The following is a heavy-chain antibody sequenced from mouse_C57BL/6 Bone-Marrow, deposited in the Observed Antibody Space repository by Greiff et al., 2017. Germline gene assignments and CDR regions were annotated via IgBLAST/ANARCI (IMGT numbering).Heavy chain of an antibody. CDR1: GFNIKDDY. Sequence: VQLQQSGAELVRPGASVKLPCTASGFNIKDDYMHWVKQRPEQGLEWIGWIDPEYGVTEYASKFQGKATITADTSSTTADLQLSSLRSKATAVDYSTTYVITTVHWGQSTTLPVSS. V-gene: IGHV14-4*01. CDR2: IDPEYGVT. D-gene: IGHD1-1*01. CDR3: TTYVITTVH. J-gene: IGHJ2*01.